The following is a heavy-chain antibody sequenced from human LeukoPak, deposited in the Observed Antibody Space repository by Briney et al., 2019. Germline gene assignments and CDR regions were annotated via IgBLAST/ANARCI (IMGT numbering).Heavy chain of an antibody. CDR2: IYTDGST. J-gene: IGHJ4*02. CDR3: AAYYYGSFPPTNFDY. D-gene: IGHD3-10*01. Sequence: GGSLRLSCAASGFTFSSYAISWVRQAPGKGPEWVSFIYTDGSTFYVDSVKGRFTISRDNSKNTVYLQMNSLRAEDTAVYYCAAYYYGSFPPTNFDYWGQGTLVTVSS. V-gene: IGHV3-66*01. CDR1: GFTFSSYA.